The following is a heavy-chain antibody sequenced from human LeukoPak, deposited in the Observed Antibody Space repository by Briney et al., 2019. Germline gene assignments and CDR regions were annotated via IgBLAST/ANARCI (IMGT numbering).Heavy chain of an antibody. J-gene: IGHJ4*02. CDR3: ARGGYSSSWLDLVLDY. D-gene: IGHD6-13*01. CDR2: ISYDGSNK. CDR1: GVTFSSYA. Sequence: PGGSLRLSCAASGVTFSSYAMHWVRQAPGKGLEWVAVISYDGSNKYYADSVKGRFTISRDNSKNTLYLQMNSLRAEDTAVYYCARGGYSSSWLDLVLDYWGQGTLVTVSS. V-gene: IGHV3-30-3*01.